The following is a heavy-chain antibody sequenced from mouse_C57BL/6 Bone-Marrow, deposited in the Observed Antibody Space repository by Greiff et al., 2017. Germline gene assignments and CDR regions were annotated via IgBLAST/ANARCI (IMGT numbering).Heavy chain of an antibody. CDR2: INSDGSN. V-gene: IGHV3-6*01. Sequence: EVQLQQSGPGLVKPSQSLSLTCSVTGYSITSGYYWNWIRQFPGNKLEWMGYINSDGSNNYNPSLKNRISITRDTSKNQFFLKLNSATTEDTATYYCARSLGGHAMDYWGQGTSVTVSS. D-gene: IGHD1-1*02. CDR3: ARSLGGHAMDY. CDR1: GYSITSGYY. J-gene: IGHJ4*01.